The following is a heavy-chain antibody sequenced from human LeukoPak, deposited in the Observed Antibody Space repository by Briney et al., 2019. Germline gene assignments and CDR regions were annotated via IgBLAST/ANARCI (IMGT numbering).Heavy chain of an antibody. V-gene: IGHV4-61*02. CDR1: GGSISSGSYY. J-gene: IGHJ4*02. CDR3: ARAGGKYYGSGSYPPYYFDY. CDR2: IYTSGST. D-gene: IGHD3-10*01. Sequence: SETLSLTCTVSGGSISSGSYYWSWIRQPAGKGLEWIGRIYTSGSTNYNPSLKSRVTISVDTSKNQFSLKLSSVTAADTAVYYCARAGGKYYGSGSYPPYYFDYWGQGTLVTVSS.